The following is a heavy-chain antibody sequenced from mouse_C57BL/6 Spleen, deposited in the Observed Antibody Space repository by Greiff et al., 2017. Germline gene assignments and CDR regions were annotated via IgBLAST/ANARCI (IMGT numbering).Heavy chain of an antibody. CDR1: GYTFTDYN. J-gene: IGHJ2*01. CDR2: INPNNGGT. V-gene: IGHV1-18*01. Sequence: VQLQQSGPELVKPGASVKIPCKASGYTFTDYNMDWVKQSHGKSLEWIGDINPNNGGTIYNQKFKGKATLTVDTSSSTAYMELRSLTSEDTAVYYCARCGGSSFDYWGQGTTLTVSS. CDR3: ARCGGSSFDY. D-gene: IGHD1-1*01.